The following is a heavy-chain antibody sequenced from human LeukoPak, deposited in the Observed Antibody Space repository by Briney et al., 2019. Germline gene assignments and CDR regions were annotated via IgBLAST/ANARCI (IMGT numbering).Heavy chain of an antibody. Sequence: GSLRLSGAASGFTFRGYPMSWFRQPPGKGRGWVSPISGSGGSTYYADSVKGRFTISRDNSKNTLYLQMNSLRAEDTAVYYCASVRFLEWLLFRDYFDYWGQGTLVTVSS. D-gene: IGHD3-3*01. J-gene: IGHJ4*02. V-gene: IGHV3-23*01. CDR1: GFTFRGYP. CDR2: ISGSGGST. CDR3: ASVRFLEWLLFRDYFDY.